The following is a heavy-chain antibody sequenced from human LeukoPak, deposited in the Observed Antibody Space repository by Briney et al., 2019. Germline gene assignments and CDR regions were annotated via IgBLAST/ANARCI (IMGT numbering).Heavy chain of an antibody. V-gene: IGHV3-74*01. CDR2: INSDGRST. Sequence: GGSLRLSCAASGFIFSTSWMHWVRQVPGKGLVWVSRINSDGRSTDYADSVKGRFTISRDNTKNTLYLQMNSLRVEDTAMYYCAHTVWSGNYFDYWGQGTLVTVSS. CDR1: GFIFSTSW. D-gene: IGHD3-3*01. J-gene: IGHJ4*02. CDR3: AHTVWSGNYFDY.